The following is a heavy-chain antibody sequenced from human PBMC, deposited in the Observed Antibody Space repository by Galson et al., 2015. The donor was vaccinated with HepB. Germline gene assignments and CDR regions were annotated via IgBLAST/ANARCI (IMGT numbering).Heavy chain of an antibody. CDR2: IPYDGSNK. D-gene: IGHD2-15*01. Sequence: SLRLSCAASGFTFSTYAMTWVRQAPGKGLEWVAVIPYDGSNKFYADSVKGRFTISRDNSKNTLYLQMSSLRLEDTAVYYCATDPDCNGGSCYYSDDDYWGQGTLVTVSS. V-gene: IGHV3-30*03. CDR3: ATDPDCNGGSCYYSDDDY. J-gene: IGHJ4*02. CDR1: GFTFSTYA.